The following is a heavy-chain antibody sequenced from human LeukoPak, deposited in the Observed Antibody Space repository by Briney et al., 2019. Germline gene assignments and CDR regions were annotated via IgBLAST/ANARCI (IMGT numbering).Heavy chain of an antibody. Sequence: PGGSLRLSCAASGFTFSSYAMHWVRQAPGKGLEWVAVISYDGSNKYYADSVKGRFTISRDNSKNTLYLQMNSLRAEDTAVYYCAREGYYHAFDIWGQGIMVTVSS. D-gene: IGHD3-22*01. V-gene: IGHV3-30-3*01. CDR1: GFTFSSYA. J-gene: IGHJ3*02. CDR2: ISYDGSNK. CDR3: AREGYYHAFDI.